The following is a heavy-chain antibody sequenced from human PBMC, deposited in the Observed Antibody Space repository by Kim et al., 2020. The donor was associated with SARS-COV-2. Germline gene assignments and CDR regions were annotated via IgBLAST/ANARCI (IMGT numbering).Heavy chain of an antibody. CDR2: IFPSDGST. Sequence: ASVKVSCKASGYSFTSYYMHWVRQAPGQGLEWMGIIFPSDGSTFYAQNFQGRVTMTRDTSTSTVYMELSSLRSEDSALYYCARELHGGTFDYWGRGTLVTVSS. CDR3: ARELHGGTFDY. D-gene: IGHD4-17*01. V-gene: IGHV1-46*01. J-gene: IGHJ4*02. CDR1: GYSFTSYY.